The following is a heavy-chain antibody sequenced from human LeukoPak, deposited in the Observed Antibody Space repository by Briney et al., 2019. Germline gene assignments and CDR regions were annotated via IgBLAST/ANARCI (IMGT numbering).Heavy chain of an antibody. D-gene: IGHD3-9*01. V-gene: IGHV3-21*01. Sequence: GGSLRLSCAASGFTFSSYSMNWVRQAPGKGLEWVSSISSSSSYIYYADSVKGRFTISRDNAKNSLYLQMNSLRAEDTAVYYCRVGLTREFDYWGQEPWSPSPQ. CDR2: ISSSSSYI. CDR1: GFTFSSYS. CDR3: RVGLTREFDY. J-gene: IGHJ4*01.